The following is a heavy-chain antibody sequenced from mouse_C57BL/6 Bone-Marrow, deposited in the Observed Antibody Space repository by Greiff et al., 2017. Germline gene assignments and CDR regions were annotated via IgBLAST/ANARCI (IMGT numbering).Heavy chain of an antibody. CDR2: LSDGGSYT. Sequence: EVHLVESGGGLVKPGGSLKLSCAASGFTFSSYAMSWVRQTPEKRLEWVATLSDGGSYTYYPDNVKGRFTISRDNAKNNLYLQMSHLKSEDTAMYYCARAYYSNPYAMDDWGQGTSVTVSS. V-gene: IGHV5-4*01. J-gene: IGHJ4*01. CDR1: GFTFSSYA. CDR3: ARAYYSNPYAMDD. D-gene: IGHD2-5*01.